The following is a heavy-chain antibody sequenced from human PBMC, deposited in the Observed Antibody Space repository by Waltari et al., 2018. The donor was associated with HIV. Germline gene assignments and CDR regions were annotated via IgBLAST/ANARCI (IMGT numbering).Heavy chain of an antibody. CDR2: FDPEQGKT. Sequence: QVPLVQSGAEVKKHGASVKVSCKVFGYTLSELSMHWVRQAPGKGLEWMGGFDPEQGKTIYAQNFQGRVTMTEGAATDTAYMELSSLRSEDTAVYYCTTEGLYCSGGTCYSRFDPWGQGTLVTVSS. V-gene: IGHV1-24*01. J-gene: IGHJ5*02. CDR3: TTEGLYCSGGTCYSRFDP. CDR1: GYTLSELS. D-gene: IGHD2-15*01.